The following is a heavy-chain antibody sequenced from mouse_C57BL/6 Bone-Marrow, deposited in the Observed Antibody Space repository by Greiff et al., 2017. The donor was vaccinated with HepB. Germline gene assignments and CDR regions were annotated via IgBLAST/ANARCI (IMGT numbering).Heavy chain of an antibody. CDR2: IYPGSGNT. Sequence: QVQLKQSGAELVRPGASVKLSCKASGYTFTDYYINWVKQRPGQGLEWIARIYPGSGNTYYNEKFKGKATLTAEKSSSTAYMQLSRLTSEDSAVYCCARKGYYDGSSYTYWDIDVWGTGTTVTVSS. D-gene: IGHD1-1*01. CDR1: GYTFTDYY. CDR3: ARKGYYDGSSYTYWDIDV. J-gene: IGHJ1*03. V-gene: IGHV1-76*01.